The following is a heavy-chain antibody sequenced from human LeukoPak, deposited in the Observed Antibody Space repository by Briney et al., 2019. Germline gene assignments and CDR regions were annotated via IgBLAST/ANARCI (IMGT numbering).Heavy chain of an antibody. CDR3: ASYGTVASWGNAFDI. Sequence: KPSETLSLTCTVSGGSISSYYWSWIRQPPGKGLEWIGYIYYSGSTNYNPSLKSRVTISVDTSKNQFSLKLSSVTAADTAVYYCASYGTVASWGNAFDIWGQGTMVTVSS. V-gene: IGHV4-59*01. J-gene: IGHJ3*02. CDR1: GGSISSYY. D-gene: IGHD5-12*01. CDR2: IYYSGST.